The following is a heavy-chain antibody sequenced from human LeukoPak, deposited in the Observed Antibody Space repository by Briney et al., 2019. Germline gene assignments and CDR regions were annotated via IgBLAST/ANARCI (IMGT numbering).Heavy chain of an antibody. Sequence: SETLSLTCAVYGGSFSGYYWSWIRQPPGKGLEWIGEINRSGSTNYNPSLKSRVTISVDTSKNQFSLKLSSVTAADTAVYYCARGPRNYYGSGSYYNSGTSFDYWGQGTLVTVSS. D-gene: IGHD3-10*01. V-gene: IGHV4-34*01. CDR3: ARGPRNYYGSGSYYNSGTSFDY. J-gene: IGHJ4*02. CDR2: INRSGST. CDR1: GGSFSGYY.